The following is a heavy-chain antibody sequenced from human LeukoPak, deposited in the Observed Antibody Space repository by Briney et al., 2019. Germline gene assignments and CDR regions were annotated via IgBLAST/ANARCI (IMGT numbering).Heavy chain of an antibody. CDR3: ARFYSSSSGGNDAFDI. J-gene: IGHJ3*02. D-gene: IGHD6-6*01. CDR2: IGTAGDT. CDR1: GFTFSSYD. Sequence: GGSLRLSCAASGFTFSSYDMHWVHQATGKGLEWVSAIGTAGDTYYPGSVKGRFTISRENAKNSLYLQMNSLRAGDTAVYYCARFYSSSSGGNDAFDIWGQGTMVTVSS. V-gene: IGHV3-13*01.